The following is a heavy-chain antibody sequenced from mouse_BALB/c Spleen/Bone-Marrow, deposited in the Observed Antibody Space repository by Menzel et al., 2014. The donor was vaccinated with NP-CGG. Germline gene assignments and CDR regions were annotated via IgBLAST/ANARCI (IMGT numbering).Heavy chain of an antibody. CDR3: AREYYDNSFAY. CDR2: TAPGSDNT. D-gene: IGHD2-1*01. V-gene: IGHV1S41*01. J-gene: IGHJ3*01. CDR1: GYTFTNYW. Sequence: DLVKPGASVKLSCKASGYTFTNYWINWIKQRPGQGLEWIGRTAPGSDNTYYNEMFKGKATLTVDTSFSTAYMQLSSQSSEDSAVYFCAREYYDNSFAYWGQGTLVTVSA.